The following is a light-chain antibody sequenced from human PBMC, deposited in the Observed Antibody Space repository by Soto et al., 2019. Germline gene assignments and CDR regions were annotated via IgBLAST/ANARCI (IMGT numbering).Light chain of an antibody. CDR1: SSDIGAYHY. CDR3: SSYTSSSTRV. Sequence: QSALTQPRSVSGSPGQSVTISCTGTSSDIGAYHYVSWYQQHPGKAPQLMIYDVSERPSRVPDRFSGSKSGNTASLTISGLQAEDEADYFCSSYTSSSTRVFGGGTKLTVL. V-gene: IGLV2-11*01. J-gene: IGLJ3*02. CDR2: DVS.